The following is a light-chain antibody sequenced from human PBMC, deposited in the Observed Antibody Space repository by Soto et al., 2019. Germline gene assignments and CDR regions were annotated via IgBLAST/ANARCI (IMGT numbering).Light chain of an antibody. Sequence: EILMAQSPATLSVSPGERATLSCRASQSVSSNLAWYQQTPGQAPRLLIYGASTRATGIPARFSGSGSGTECTLTISSLQSEDFSVYYCQQYNNWPETFGQGTKVDIK. V-gene: IGKV3D-15*01. J-gene: IGKJ1*01. CDR1: QSVSSN. CDR3: QQYNNWPET. CDR2: GAS.